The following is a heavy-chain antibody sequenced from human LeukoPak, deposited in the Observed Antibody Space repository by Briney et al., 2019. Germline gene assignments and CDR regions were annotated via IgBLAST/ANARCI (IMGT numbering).Heavy chain of an antibody. CDR3: ARTYGDYAFDY. CDR2: IYYSGST. J-gene: IGHJ4*02. D-gene: IGHD4-17*01. CDR1: GYSISSSNW. V-gene: IGHV4-28*01. Sequence: PSDTLSLTCAVSGYSISSSNWGGWIRQPPRKGLEWIGYIYYSGSTYYNPSLKSRVTMSVDTSKNQFSLKLSSVTAVDTAVYYCARTYGDYAFDYWGQGTLVTVSS.